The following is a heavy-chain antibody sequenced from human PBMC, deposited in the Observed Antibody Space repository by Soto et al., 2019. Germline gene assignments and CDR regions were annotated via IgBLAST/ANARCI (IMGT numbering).Heavy chain of an antibody. CDR3: AAGGPVTMIGYYFDY. CDR2: IVVGSGNT. V-gene: IGHV1-58*01. Sequence: SVKXSCKASGFTFTSSAVQWVRQARGQRLEWIGWIVVGSGNTNYAQKFQERVTITRDMSTSTAYMELSSLRSEDTAVYYCAAGGPVTMIGYYFDYWGQGTLVTVSS. J-gene: IGHJ4*02. CDR1: GFTFTSSA. D-gene: IGHD3-10*02.